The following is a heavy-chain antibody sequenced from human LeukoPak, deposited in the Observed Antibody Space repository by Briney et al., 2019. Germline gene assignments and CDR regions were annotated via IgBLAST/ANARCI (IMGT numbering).Heavy chain of an antibody. J-gene: IGHJ6*03. CDR3: ARQVSDYYYYYIDV. CDR2: IYYGETT. V-gene: IGHV4-39*01. CDR1: GGSLSSTAYY. D-gene: IGHD5/OR15-5a*01. Sequence: SETLSLTCTVSGGSLSSTAYYWDWIRQPPGKGLEWIGSIYYGETTYYNSSLKSRVTVSLNTSKNQFSLSLNSVTAADTAVYYCARQVSDYYYYYIDVWGKGATVTVSS.